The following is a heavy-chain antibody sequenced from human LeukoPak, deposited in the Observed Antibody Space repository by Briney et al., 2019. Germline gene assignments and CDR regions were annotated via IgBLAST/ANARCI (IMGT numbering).Heavy chain of an antibody. V-gene: IGHV3-74*01. D-gene: IGHD4-17*01. Sequence: GGSLRLSCAASGFTFSSYWMHWVRQAPGKGLVWVSRIRSDGSITSYADSVKGRFTISRDNAKNSLYLQMNSLRAEDTAVYYCARVTLYAESALDYWGQGTLVTVSS. J-gene: IGHJ4*02. CDR1: GFTFSSYW. CDR2: IRSDGSIT. CDR3: ARVTLYAESALDY.